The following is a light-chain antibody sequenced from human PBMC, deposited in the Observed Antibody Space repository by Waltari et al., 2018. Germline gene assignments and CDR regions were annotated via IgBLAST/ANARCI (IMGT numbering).Light chain of an antibody. Sequence: QSALTQPASVSGSTGQSITISCTGTSSDVGGFYFFPWYQQHPAKAPKLIISNVSRRPSGVSYRFSGSKSGNRASLTISGLQAEDEATYYCSSYTSDYTYVFGTGTEVTVV. V-gene: IGLV2-14*03. J-gene: IGLJ1*01. CDR3: SSYTSDYTYV. CDR2: NVS. CDR1: SSDVGGFYF.